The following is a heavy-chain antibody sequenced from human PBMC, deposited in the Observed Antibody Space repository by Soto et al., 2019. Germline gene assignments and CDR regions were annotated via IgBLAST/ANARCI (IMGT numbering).Heavy chain of an antibody. J-gene: IGHJ3*02. CDR3: ARDLRGYSRSGAFDI. Sequence: ASVKVSCKASGYTFTSYGISWVRQAPGQGLEWMGWISAYNGNTNYAQKLQGRVTMTTDTPTSTAYMELRSLRSDDTAVYYCARDLRGYSRSGAFDIWGQGTMVTV. V-gene: IGHV1-18*04. D-gene: IGHD5-18*01. CDR1: GYTFTSYG. CDR2: ISAYNGNT.